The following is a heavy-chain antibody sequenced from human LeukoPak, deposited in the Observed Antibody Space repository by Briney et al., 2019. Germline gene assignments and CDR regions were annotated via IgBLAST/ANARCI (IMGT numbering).Heavy chain of an antibody. D-gene: IGHD6-13*01. CDR3: ARLPSGYTSSLGVFDY. CDR1: GVSISSSSYY. J-gene: IGHJ4*02. V-gene: IGHV4-39*01. Sequence: SETLSLTCIVSGVSISSSSYYWGWIRQPPGKGLEWIGTIYYNGNTYYNPSLKSRVTISEDTSRNQFSLKLSSVTAADTAIYYCARLPSGYTSSLGVFDYWGQGTLVTASS. CDR2: IYYNGNT.